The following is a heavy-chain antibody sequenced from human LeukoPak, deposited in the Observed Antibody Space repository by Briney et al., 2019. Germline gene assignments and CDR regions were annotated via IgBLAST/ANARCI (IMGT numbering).Heavy chain of an antibody. CDR2: IYYSGST. Sequence: SSETPSLTCTVSGGSISSGDYYWSWIRQPPGKGLEWIGYIYYSGSTYYNPSLKSRVTISVDTSKNQFSLKLSSVTAADTAVYYCARDQGGASYYYYGMDVWGQGTTVTVSS. J-gene: IGHJ6*02. D-gene: IGHD1-26*01. CDR1: GGSISSGDYY. V-gene: IGHV4-30-4*01. CDR3: ARDQGGASYYYYGMDV.